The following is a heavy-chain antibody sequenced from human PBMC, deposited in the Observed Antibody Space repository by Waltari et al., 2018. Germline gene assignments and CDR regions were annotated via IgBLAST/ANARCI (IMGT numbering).Heavy chain of an antibody. Sequence: QVTLKESGPVLVKPTETLTLTCTVSGFSLTNGRMGVSWIRQPPGKALEWLAHIFSNDEKSYGTSLKSRLTISKDTSKSQVVFTMTNMDPVDTATYYCARMVGGYCSGSSCYAHRGWAFDIWGLGTMVTVSS. D-gene: IGHD2-2*01. V-gene: IGHV2-26*01. CDR3: ARMVGGYCSGSSCYAHRGWAFDI. CDR2: IFSNDEK. J-gene: IGHJ3*02. CDR1: GFSLTNGRMG.